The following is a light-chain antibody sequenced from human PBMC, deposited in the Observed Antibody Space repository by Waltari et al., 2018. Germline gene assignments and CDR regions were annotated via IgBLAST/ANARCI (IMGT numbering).Light chain of an antibody. Sequence: DIVMTQSPDSLAVSLGERATINCKSSQSVLYNSNNKNYLAWYQQKPGQPPKLLIYWASTRESGVPDRFSGSGSGTDFTLTVSILQAEDVAVYYCQQYYTTPFTFGPGTKVDI. V-gene: IGKV4-1*01. CDR3: QQYYTTPFT. CDR1: QSVLYNSNNKNY. J-gene: IGKJ3*01. CDR2: WAS.